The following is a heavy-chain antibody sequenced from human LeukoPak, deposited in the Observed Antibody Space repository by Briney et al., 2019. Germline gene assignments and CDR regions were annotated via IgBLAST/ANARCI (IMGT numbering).Heavy chain of an antibody. CDR1: GFTFDDYA. D-gene: IGHD2-15*01. J-gene: IGHJ6*02. Sequence: GRSLRLSCAASGFTFDDYAMHWVRQAPGKGLEWVSGISWNSGSIGYADSVKGRFTISRDNAKNSLYLQMNSLRAEDTAVYYCARDNPDIEVVVAYPHYYGMDVWGQGTTVTVSS. CDR3: ARDNPDIEVVVAYPHYYGMDV. V-gene: IGHV3-9*01. CDR2: ISWNSGSI.